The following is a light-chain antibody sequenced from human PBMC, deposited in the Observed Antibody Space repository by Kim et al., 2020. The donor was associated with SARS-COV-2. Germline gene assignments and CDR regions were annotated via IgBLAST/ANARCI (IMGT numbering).Light chain of an antibody. CDR1: QSVSSSY. V-gene: IGKV3-20*01. CDR2: GAC. J-gene: IGKJ2*01. Sequence: LAPGERATRSCRASQSVSSSYLAWYQQKPGQAPRLLIYGACSRATGIPDRFSGSGSGTDFTLTSSRLEPEDFAVYYCQQYGSSPYTFGQGTKLEI. CDR3: QQYGSSPYT.